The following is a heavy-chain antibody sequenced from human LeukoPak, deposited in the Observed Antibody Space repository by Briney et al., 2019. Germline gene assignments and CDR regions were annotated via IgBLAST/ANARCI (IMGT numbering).Heavy chain of an antibody. J-gene: IGHJ4*02. CDR2: ISGSGGST. V-gene: IGHV3-23*01. D-gene: IGHD3-22*01. CDR1: GFTFSSYS. Sequence: GGSLRLSCAGSGFTFSSYSMNWVRQAPGKGLEWVSAISGSGGSTYYADSVKGRFTISRDNSKNTLYVQMNSLRAEDTAVYYCAKLWGAMIVVVIQYYFDYWGQGTLVTVSS. CDR3: AKLWGAMIVVVIQYYFDY.